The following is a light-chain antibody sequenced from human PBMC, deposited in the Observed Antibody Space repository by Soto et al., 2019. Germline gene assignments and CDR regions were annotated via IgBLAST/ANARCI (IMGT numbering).Light chain of an antibody. Sequence: QTVVTQEPSLTVSPGGTVTLTCGSSSGAVTSGHYPYWFQQKPGQAPRTLIYDTSNKHSWTPARFSGSLLGGKAALTLSGAHPEDEAEYYCSLSYSDSVVFGGGTKLTVL. CDR1: SGAVTSGHY. CDR3: SLSYSDSVV. CDR2: DTS. J-gene: IGLJ2*01. V-gene: IGLV7-46*01.